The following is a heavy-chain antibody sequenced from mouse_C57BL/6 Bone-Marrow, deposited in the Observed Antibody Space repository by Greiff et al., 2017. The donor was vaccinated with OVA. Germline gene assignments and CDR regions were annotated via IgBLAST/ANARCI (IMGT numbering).Heavy chain of an antibody. CDR3: AKKYGYLYYYAMDY. CDR1: GFSLTSYG. Sequence: VMLVESGPGLVQPSQSLSITCTVSGFSLTSYGVHWVRQSPGKGLEWLGVIWRGGSTDYNAAFMSRLSITKDNSKSQVFFKMNSLQADDTAIYYCAKKYGYLYYYAMDYWGQGTSVTVSS. CDR2: IWRGGST. J-gene: IGHJ4*01. D-gene: IGHD2-2*01. V-gene: IGHV2-5*01.